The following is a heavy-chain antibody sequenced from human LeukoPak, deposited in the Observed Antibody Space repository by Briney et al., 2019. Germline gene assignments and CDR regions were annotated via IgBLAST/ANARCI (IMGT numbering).Heavy chain of an antibody. CDR3: ARVEGSGSYYSHFDY. CDR1: GYSISSGYY. CDR2: IYHSGST. J-gene: IGHJ4*02. D-gene: IGHD3-10*01. Sequence: SETLSLTCTVSGYSISSGYYWGWIRQPPGKGLEWIGSIYHSGSTYYNPSLKSRVTISVDTSKNQFSLKLSSVTAADTAVYYCARVEGSGSYYSHFDYWGQGTLVTVSS. V-gene: IGHV4-38-2*02.